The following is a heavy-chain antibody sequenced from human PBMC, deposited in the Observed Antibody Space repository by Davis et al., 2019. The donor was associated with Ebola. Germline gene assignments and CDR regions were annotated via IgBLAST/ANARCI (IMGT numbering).Heavy chain of an antibody. J-gene: IGHJ5*02. CDR3: AKDWGYCTGDACYLDP. CDR1: GFTFSSYW. Sequence: GESLKISCAASGFTFSSYWMSWVSQAPGKGLEWISYISNSISTVYYADSVKGRFTISRDNAKNSLFLQMNSLRVEDTAVYYCAKDWGYCTGDACYLDPWGQGTLVTVSS. D-gene: IGHD2-8*02. V-gene: IGHV3-48*04. CDR2: ISNSISTV.